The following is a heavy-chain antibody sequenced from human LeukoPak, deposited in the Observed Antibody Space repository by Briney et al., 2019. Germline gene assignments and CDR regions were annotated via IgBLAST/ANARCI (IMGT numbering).Heavy chain of an antibody. CDR3: AKDQGDTMVRGPILAS. J-gene: IGHJ4*02. V-gene: IGHV3-9*01. Sequence: QTGGSLRLSCAASGFTFDDYAMHWVRQAPGKGLAWVSGISWNSGSIGYADSVKGRFTISRDNAKNSLYLQMNSLRAEDTALYYCAKDQGDTMVRGPILASWGQGTLVTVSS. CDR1: GFTFDDYA. CDR2: ISWNSGSI. D-gene: IGHD3-10*01.